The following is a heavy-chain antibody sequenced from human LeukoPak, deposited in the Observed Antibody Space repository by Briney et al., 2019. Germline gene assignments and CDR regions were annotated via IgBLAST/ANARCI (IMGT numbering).Heavy chain of an antibody. V-gene: IGHV4-4*07. D-gene: IGHD6-19*01. CDR1: GGSISSYY. Sequence: PSETLSLTCTVSGGSISSYYWSWIRQPAGKGLEWIGRIYTSGSTNYNPSLKSRVTMSVDTSKNQFSLKLSSVTDADTAVYYCARDSVAQQWLVGQYYFDYWGQGTLVTVSS. CDR2: IYTSGST. J-gene: IGHJ4*02. CDR3: ARDSVAQQWLVGQYYFDY.